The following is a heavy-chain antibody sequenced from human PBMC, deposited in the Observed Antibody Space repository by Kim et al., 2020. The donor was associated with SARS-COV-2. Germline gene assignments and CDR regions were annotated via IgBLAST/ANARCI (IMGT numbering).Heavy chain of an antibody. J-gene: IGHJ3*02. CDR3: ARDSITMVRGVIGYAFDI. V-gene: IGHV1-69*13. CDR2: IIPIFGTA. CDR1: GGTFSSYA. Sequence: SVKVSCKASGGTFSSYAISWVRQAPGQGLEWMGGIIPIFGTANYAQEFQGRVTITADESTSTAYMELSSLRSEDTAVYYCARDSITMVRGVIGYAFDIWGQGTMVTVSS. D-gene: IGHD3-10*01.